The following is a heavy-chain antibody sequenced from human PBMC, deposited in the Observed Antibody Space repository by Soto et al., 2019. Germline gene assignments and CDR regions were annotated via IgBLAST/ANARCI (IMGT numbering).Heavy chain of an antibody. Sequence: SETLSLTCTVSGGSISSYYWSWIRQPPGKGLEWIGYIYYSGSTNYNPSLKSRVTISVDTSKNQFSLKLSSVTAADTAVYYCARGELNYYGSGSPTGWFDPWGQGTLVTVSS. CDR2: IYYSGST. V-gene: IGHV4-59*01. D-gene: IGHD3-10*01. J-gene: IGHJ5*02. CDR3: ARGELNYYGSGSPTGWFDP. CDR1: GGSISSYY.